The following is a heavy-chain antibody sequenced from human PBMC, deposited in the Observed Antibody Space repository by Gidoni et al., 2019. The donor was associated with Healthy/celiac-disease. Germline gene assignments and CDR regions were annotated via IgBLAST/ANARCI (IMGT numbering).Heavy chain of an antibody. D-gene: IGHD4-17*01. J-gene: IGHJ4*02. CDR3: ARHSYGDYDNFDY. V-gene: IGHV4-39*01. CDR1: ASSISSSSYY. Sequence: LQLRESAAGLVKPSSTLSRTCTVTASSISSSSYYRGGRRQPPGKGLEWIGSIYYSGSPYYNPSLKRRATISVDTSKNQFSLQLISVTAADTAVYYCARHSYGDYDNFDYWGQGTLVTVSS. CDR2: IYYSGSP.